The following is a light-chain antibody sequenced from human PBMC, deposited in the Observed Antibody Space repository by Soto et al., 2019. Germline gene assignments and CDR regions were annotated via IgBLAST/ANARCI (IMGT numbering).Light chain of an antibody. V-gene: IGKV1-5*01. CDR2: DAS. CDR1: QSISTW. J-gene: IGKJ1*01. Sequence: DIQMTQSPSTLSASVGDRVTITCRASQSISTWLAWYQQKPGKAPKLQIYDASVLESGVPSRFSGSGSGTEFTLTIRSLQPDDFASYYCQQYNTYERTFGQGTKVEIK. CDR3: QQYNTYERT.